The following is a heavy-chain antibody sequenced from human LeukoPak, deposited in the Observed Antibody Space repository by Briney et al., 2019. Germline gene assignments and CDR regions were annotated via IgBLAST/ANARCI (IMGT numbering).Heavy chain of an antibody. CDR1: GFTFSDYY. D-gene: IGHD3-9*01. J-gene: IGHJ3*02. Sequence: GGSLRLSCAASGFTFSDYYMSWIRQAPGKGLEWVSYLTSSGSTIYYADSVKGRFTISRDNAKNTLYLQMNSLRAEDTAVYYCARDRRVLRYFDWEPNDAFDIWGQGTMVTVSS. V-gene: IGHV3-11*04. CDR2: LTSSGSTI. CDR3: ARDRRVLRYFDWEPNDAFDI.